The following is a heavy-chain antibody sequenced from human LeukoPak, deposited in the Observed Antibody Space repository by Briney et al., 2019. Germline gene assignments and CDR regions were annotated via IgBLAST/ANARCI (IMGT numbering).Heavy chain of an antibody. J-gene: IGHJ5*02. CDR3: ARDYYGSGSYNWFDP. V-gene: IGHV1-2*06. Sequence: ASVKVSCKASRYTFTGYYMHLVRQAPGQGLEWMGRINPNSGGTNYAQKFQGRVTMTRDTSISTAYMELSRLRSDDTAVYYCARDYYGSGSYNWFDPWGQGTLVTVSS. CDR2: INPNSGGT. D-gene: IGHD3-10*01. CDR1: RYTFTGYY.